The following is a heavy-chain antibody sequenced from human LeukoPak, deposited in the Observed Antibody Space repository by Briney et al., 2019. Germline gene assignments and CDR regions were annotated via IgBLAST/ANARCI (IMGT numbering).Heavy chain of an antibody. CDR2: ISNSGTTI. V-gene: IGHV3-11*01. CDR1: GFTFSDYY. D-gene: IGHD2-15*01. CDR3: ARPTLITSGSWGPIDH. Sequence: GGSLRLSCAASGFTFSDYYMTWIRQAPGKGLEWVSYISNSGTTIYYADSLQGRFTISRDNAKNSLYLQMNSLRAEDTAVYYCARPTLITSGSWGPIDHWGQGTLVTVSS. J-gene: IGHJ4*02.